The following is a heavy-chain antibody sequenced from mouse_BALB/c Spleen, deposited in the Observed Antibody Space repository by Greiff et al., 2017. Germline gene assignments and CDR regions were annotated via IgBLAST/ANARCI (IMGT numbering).Heavy chain of an antibody. CDR1: GFTFSSYG. J-gene: IGHJ2*01. D-gene: IGHD2-3*01. V-gene: IGHV5-6*01. CDR2: ISSGGSYT. CDR3: ARPDGYYFSFDY. Sequence: EVKLVESGGDLVKPGGSLKLSCAASGFTFSSYGMSWVRQTPDKRLEWVATISSGGSYTYYPDSVKGRFTISRDNAKNTLYLQMSSLKSEDTAMYYCARPDGYYFSFDYWGQGTTLTVSS.